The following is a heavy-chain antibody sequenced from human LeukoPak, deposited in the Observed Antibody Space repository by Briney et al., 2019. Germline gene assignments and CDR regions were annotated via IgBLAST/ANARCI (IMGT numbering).Heavy chain of an antibody. CDR3: ARHYGP. V-gene: IGHV4-39*01. J-gene: IGHJ5*02. Sequence: SETLSLTCTVSGGSISSYYWSWIRQPPGKGLEWIGSIYHSGSTYHNPSLKSRVTISVDTSRNQFSLNLSSVTAADTAVYYCARHYGPWGQGTLVAVSS. CDR1: GGSISSYY. D-gene: IGHD4-17*01. CDR2: IYHSGST.